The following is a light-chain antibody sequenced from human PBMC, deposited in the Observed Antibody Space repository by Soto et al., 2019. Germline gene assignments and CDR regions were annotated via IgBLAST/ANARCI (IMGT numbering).Light chain of an antibody. Sequence: EIVLTQSPATLSLSPGERATLSCRASQSVSSYLAWYQQKPGQAPRLLIYDASNRATGIPARFSGSGSGTDFTLTISSLGPGDFAVYYCQQRSKTFGQGTKVDIK. V-gene: IGKV3-11*01. J-gene: IGKJ1*01. CDR3: QQRSKT. CDR1: QSVSSY. CDR2: DAS.